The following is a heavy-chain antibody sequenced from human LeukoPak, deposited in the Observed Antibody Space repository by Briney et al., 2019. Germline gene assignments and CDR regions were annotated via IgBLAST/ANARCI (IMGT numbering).Heavy chain of an antibody. D-gene: IGHD3-10*01. V-gene: IGHV3-21*01. J-gene: IGHJ4*02. CDR1: GVTFSSYS. Sequence: GGSLRHSCAASGVTFSSYSRNWVRQAPGKGLEWVSSIRSSSSYIYYADSVKGRFTISRDNAKNSLYLQMNSLRAEDTAVYYCARPRSSYYYGSGSYYNYWGQGTLVTVSS. CDR3: ARPRSSYYYGSGSYYNY. CDR2: IRSSSSYI.